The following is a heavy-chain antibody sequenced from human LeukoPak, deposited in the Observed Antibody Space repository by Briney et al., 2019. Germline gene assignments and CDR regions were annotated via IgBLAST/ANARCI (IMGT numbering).Heavy chain of an antibody. V-gene: IGHV4-59*01. J-gene: IGHJ4*02. D-gene: IGHD3-10*01. CDR3: ARGIGYYYGSGTGYFDY. Sequence: KPSETLSLTCTVSGGSISSYYWSWIRQPPGKGLEWIGYIYYSGSTNYNPSLKSRVTISVDTSKNQFSLKLSSVTAADTAVYYCARGIGYYYGSGTGYFDYWGQGTLVTVSS. CDR2: IYYSGST. CDR1: GGSISSYY.